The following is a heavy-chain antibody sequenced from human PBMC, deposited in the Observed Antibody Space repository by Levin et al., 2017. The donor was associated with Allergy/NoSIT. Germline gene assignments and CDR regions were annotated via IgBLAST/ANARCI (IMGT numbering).Heavy chain of an antibody. CDR2: IHYDGKT. V-gene: IGHV4-59*01. CDR3: AREYGGDWYFDL. Sequence: KSSETLSLTCTVSGDSISSYYWTWIRQPPGRGLEWIGYIHYDGKTNYNPSLRSRITISLDTSKNEFSLKLRSVTAADTAVYYCAREYGGDWYFDLWGRGTLVTVSS. J-gene: IGHJ2*01. CDR1: GDSISSYY. D-gene: IGHD2-21*01.